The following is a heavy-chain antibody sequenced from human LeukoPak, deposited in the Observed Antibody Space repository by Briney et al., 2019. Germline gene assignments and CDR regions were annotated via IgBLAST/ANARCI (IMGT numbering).Heavy chain of an antibody. Sequence: ASVTVSCTVSGYTLTELSMHWVRQAPGKGLEWMGGFDPEDGETIYAQKFQGRVTMTEDTSTDTAYMELSSLRSEDTAVYYCATAGSVTTPFYYYYGMDVWGQGTTVTVSS. CDR3: ATAGSVTTPFYYYYGMDV. CDR2: FDPEDGET. V-gene: IGHV1-24*01. D-gene: IGHD4-17*01. J-gene: IGHJ6*02. CDR1: GYTLTELS.